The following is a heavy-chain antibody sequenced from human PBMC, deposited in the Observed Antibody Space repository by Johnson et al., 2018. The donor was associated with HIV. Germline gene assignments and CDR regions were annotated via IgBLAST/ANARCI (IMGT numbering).Heavy chain of an antibody. CDR3: ARAPEVRGVDAFDV. CDR1: GFTFSSYA. D-gene: IGHD3-10*01. CDR2: ISYEGSNK. Sequence: QVQLVESGGGVVQPGRSLRLSCAASGFTFSSYAMHWFRQAPGRGLDWVAVISYEGSNKYYADSVKGRFTISRDNSKNTLYLQMNSLRAEDTAVYYCARAPEVRGVDAFDVWGQGTVVTVSS. J-gene: IGHJ3*01. V-gene: IGHV3-30-3*01.